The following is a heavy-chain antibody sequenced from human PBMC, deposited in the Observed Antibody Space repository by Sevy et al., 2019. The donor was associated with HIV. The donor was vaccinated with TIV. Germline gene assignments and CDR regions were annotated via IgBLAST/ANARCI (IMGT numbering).Heavy chain of an antibody. CDR2: ITTSGIIL. CDR3: VGRPYSSAYSWSYHFDY. CDR1: GFTFSDYY. D-gene: IGHD3-16*01. Sequence: GGSLRLSCAASGFTFSDYYMSWIRLAPGKGLEWVSYITTSGIILDSADSVKGRFAISRDNAKNSLYLQMNSLRAEDTAVYFCVGRPYSSAYSWSYHFDYWGQGTLVTVSS. V-gene: IGHV3-11*01. J-gene: IGHJ4*02.